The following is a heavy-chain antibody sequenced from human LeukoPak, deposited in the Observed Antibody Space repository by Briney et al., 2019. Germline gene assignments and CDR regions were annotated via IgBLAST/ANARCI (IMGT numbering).Heavy chain of an antibody. Sequence: GGSLRLSCAASGFSFSDYTMDWVRLAPGKGLEWVSSISCGSVYIYYADSVKGRFTISRDNAKSSLYLQMNSLRAEDTAVYYCARESKGYCTGGRCYSGFDYWGQGTLVTVSS. CDR1: GFSFSDYT. D-gene: IGHD2-15*01. J-gene: IGHJ4*02. CDR2: ISCGSVYI. CDR3: ARESKGYCTGGRCYSGFDY. V-gene: IGHV3-21*01.